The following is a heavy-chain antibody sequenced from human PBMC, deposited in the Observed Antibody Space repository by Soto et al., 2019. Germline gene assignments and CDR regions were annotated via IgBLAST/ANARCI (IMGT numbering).Heavy chain of an antibody. CDR2: IYPGDSDT. J-gene: IGHJ5*02. Sequence: HGESLKISCKGSGYTFTSYWIGWVRQMPGKGLEWMGIIYPGDSDTRYSPSFQGQVPISADKSISTAYLQWSSLKASDTAMYYCARQWLVQENWLDPWDQGTLVTVS. D-gene: IGHD6-19*01. CDR3: ARQWLVQENWLDP. CDR1: GYTFTSYW. V-gene: IGHV5-51*01.